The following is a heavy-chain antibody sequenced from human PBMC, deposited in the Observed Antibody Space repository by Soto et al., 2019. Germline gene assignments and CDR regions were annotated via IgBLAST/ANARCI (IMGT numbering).Heavy chain of an antibody. D-gene: IGHD2-8*02. CDR2: INHSGST. CDR3: ARDKITGLFDY. V-gene: IGHV4-34*01. J-gene: IGHJ4*02. CDR1: GGSFSGYY. Sequence: QVQLQQWGAGLLKPSETLSLTCAVYGGSFSGYYWTWIRQPPGTWLEWIGEINHSGSTNYHPSLKCRVTISVDTSKNQFSLKLTSVTAADTTVYSCARDKITGLFDYWGQGTLVTVSS.